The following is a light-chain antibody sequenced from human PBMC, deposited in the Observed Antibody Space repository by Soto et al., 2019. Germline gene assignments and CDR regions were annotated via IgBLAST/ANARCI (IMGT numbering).Light chain of an antibody. Sequence: ESVLTQSPGTLSLSPGERATLSCRASQNVRSPYLAWYQQTPGQATRLLIYAASSRAAGIPDRFSGSGSGTVFTLTISRLEPEDFAVYCCQQYGNSAWTFGQGTKVEIK. J-gene: IGKJ1*01. V-gene: IGKV3-20*01. CDR3: QQYGNSAWT. CDR1: QNVRSPY. CDR2: AAS.